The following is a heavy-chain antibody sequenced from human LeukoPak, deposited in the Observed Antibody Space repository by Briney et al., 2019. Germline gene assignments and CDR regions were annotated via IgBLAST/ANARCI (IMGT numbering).Heavy chain of an antibody. CDR3: ARDSTARYCGSTTCPYYYYMDV. CDR2: IKQDGSEK. CDR1: GFTFSRFW. J-gene: IGHJ6*03. V-gene: IGHV3-7*01. D-gene: IGHD2-2*01. Sequence: GGSLRLSCAASGFTFSRFWMSWVRQAPGKGLEWVANIKQDGSEKYYVDSVKGRFTISRDNAKNSLYLQMNSLRAEDTAVYYCARDSTARYCGSTTCPYYYYMDVWGKGTTVTVSS.